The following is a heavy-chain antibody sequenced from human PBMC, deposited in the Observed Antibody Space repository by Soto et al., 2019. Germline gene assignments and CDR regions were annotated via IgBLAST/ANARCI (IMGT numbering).Heavy chain of an antibody. Sequence: PSDTLSLTCTGSGSSLFSYYWSWSRHPPRRDLECTDFTYYAGSPKSNPSLNSRVTISVDTSKHQFSLMVTSVTAADSAVYYCARRIVAPETFDYWXQGTLVTVSS. D-gene: IGHD5-12*01. CDR1: GSSLFSYY. CDR3: ARRIVAPETFDY. V-gene: IGHV4-59*08. J-gene: IGHJ4*02. CDR2: TYYAGSP.